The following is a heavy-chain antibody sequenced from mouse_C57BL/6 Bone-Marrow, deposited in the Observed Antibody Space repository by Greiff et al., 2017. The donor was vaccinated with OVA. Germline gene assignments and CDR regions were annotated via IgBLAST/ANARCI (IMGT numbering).Heavy chain of an antibody. V-gene: IGHV1-61*01. CDR2: IYPSDSET. Sequence: VQLQQPGAELVRPGSSVKLSCKASGYTFTSYWMDWVKQRPGQGLEWIGNIYPSDSETHYNQKFKDKATLTVDKSSSTAYMQLSSLTSEDSAVYYCARSPVYYGSSPFDYWGQGTTLTVSS. J-gene: IGHJ2*01. CDR1: GYTFTSYW. CDR3: ARSPVYYGSSPFDY. D-gene: IGHD1-1*01.